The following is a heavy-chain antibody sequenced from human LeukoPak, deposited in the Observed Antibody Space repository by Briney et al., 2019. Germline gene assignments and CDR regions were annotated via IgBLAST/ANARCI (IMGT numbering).Heavy chain of an antibody. Sequence: SVKVSCKAPGGTFTSYSYAISWVRQAPGQGLEWMGGIIPLVGSAAYAQKFQGRVTISTDEATNTVHMEVSSLTSDDTAVYYCAREVGASYLDHWGQGTLVTVSS. J-gene: IGHJ4*02. CDR2: IIPLVGSA. D-gene: IGHD1-26*01. CDR3: AREVGASYLDH. V-gene: IGHV1-69*05. CDR1: GGTFTSYSYA.